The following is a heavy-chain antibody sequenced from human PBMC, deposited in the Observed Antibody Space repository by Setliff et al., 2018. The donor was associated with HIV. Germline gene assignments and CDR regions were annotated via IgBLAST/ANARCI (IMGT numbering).Heavy chain of an antibody. CDR1: GGSFSGYY. J-gene: IGHJ5*01. V-gene: IGHV4-34*01. CDR3: ARVLSSGYAGPFDS. Sequence: SSETLSLTCAVYGGSFSGYYWSWIRQPPGKGLEWIGEINHSGSTNYNMSLWSRVTISLDASRNQFSLELISVTAADTAVYYCARVLSSGYAGPFDSWGQGTLVTVSS. D-gene: IGHD3-22*01. CDR2: INHSGST.